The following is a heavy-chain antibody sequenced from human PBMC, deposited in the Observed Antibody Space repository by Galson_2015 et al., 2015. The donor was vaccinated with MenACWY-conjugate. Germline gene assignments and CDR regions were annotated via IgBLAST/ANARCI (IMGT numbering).Heavy chain of an antibody. V-gene: IGHV1-69*04. J-gene: IGHJ6*02. CDR2: IIPILGMT. CDR3: ARDMGSVGDV. D-gene: IGHD1-26*01. Sequence: GRIIPILGMTNYAQRFQGRVTMTADKSTSTAYMELSSLRSEDTAVYYCARDMGSVGDVWGQGTTVTVSS.